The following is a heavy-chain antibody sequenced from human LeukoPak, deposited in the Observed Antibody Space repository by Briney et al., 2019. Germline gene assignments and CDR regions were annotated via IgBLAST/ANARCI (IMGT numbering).Heavy chain of an antibody. J-gene: IGHJ4*02. CDR1: GYTFTSYG. CDR3: ARVSGVVIFEKVPGADY. CDR2: ISAYNGNT. V-gene: IGHV1-18*01. Sequence: GASVKVSCKASGYTFTSYGISWVRQAPGQGLEWMGWISAYNGNTNYAQKLQGRVTMTTDTSTSTAYMELRSLRSDDTAVYYCARVSGVVIFEKVPGADYWGQGTLVTVSS. D-gene: IGHD3-3*01.